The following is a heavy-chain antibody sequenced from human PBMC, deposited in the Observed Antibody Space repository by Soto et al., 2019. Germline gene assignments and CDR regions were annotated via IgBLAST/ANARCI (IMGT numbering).Heavy chain of an antibody. CDR2: ISDNSGST. D-gene: IGHD3-22*01. CDR1: GFTFRNSA. Sequence: PGGSLRLSCAASGFTFRNSAMSWVRQAPGKGLEWVSGISDNSGSTDYADFVKGRFTISRDNSEDTLYLQMNSLRAEDTAIYYCAKSDYYDRSGYRVFDYWGLGTLVTVSS. J-gene: IGHJ4*02. V-gene: IGHV3-23*01. CDR3: AKSDYYDRSGYRVFDY.